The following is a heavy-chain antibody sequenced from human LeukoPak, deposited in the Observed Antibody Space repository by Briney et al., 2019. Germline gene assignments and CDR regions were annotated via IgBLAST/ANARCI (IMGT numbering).Heavy chain of an antibody. CDR1: GYTFTSYY. CDR2: INPSGGST. J-gene: IGHJ4*02. V-gene: IGHV1-46*01. D-gene: IGHD6-19*01. Sequence: GASVKVSCKASGYTFTSYYMHWVRQAPGQGLEWMGIINPSGGSTSYAQKFQGRVTMTRDTSTSTVYMELSSLRSEDTAVYYCARAETIAVAGKWQFDYWGQGTLVTVSS. CDR3: ARAETIAVAGKWQFDY.